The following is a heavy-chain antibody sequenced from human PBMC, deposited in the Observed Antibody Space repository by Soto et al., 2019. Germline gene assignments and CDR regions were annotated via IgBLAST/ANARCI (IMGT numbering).Heavy chain of an antibody. CDR3: ASGTSSGSYSGRAFDI. J-gene: IGHJ3*02. CDR1: GGTFSSYA. V-gene: IGHV1-69*01. Sequence: QVQLVQSGAEVKKPGSSVKVSCKASGGTFSSYAISWVRQAPGQGLEWMGGIIPIFGTAIYAQKFQGRVTITAYESTSTAYMELSSLRSEDTAVYYCASGTSSGSYSGRAFDIWGQGTMVTVSS. D-gene: IGHD1-26*01. CDR2: IIPIFGTA.